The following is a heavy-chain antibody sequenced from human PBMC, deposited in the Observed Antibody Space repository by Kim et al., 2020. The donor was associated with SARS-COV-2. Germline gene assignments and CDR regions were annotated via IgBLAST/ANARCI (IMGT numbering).Heavy chain of an antibody. CDR2: VSYDGNRR. J-gene: IGHJ4*01. V-gene: IGHV3-33*05. CDR3: ARGLSGTGFDC. Sequence: GGSLRLSCAASGFPFSNSDIHWVRQAPGKGLEWVAIVSYDGNRRSYSDPVNGRFIVSRDNSKKTAYLEMNRLSIDDAAVYFCARGLSGTGFDCWG. CDR1: GFPFSNSD. D-gene: IGHD1-1*01.